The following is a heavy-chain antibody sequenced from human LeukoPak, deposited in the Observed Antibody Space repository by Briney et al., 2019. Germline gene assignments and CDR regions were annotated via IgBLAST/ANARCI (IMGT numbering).Heavy chain of an antibody. D-gene: IGHD3-22*01. CDR1: GFTFSSYS. Sequence: PGGSLRLSCAASGFTFSSYSMNWVRQAPGKGLEWVSSISSSSSYIYYADSVKGRFTISRDNSKNTLYLQMNSLRAEDTAVYYCAKDLGGDYYYDSSGFDYWGQGTLVTVSS. J-gene: IGHJ4*02. V-gene: IGHV3-21*04. CDR2: ISSSSSYI. CDR3: AKDLGGDYYYDSSGFDY.